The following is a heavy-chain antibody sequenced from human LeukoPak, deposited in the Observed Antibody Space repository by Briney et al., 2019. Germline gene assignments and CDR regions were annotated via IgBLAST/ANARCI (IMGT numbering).Heavy chain of an antibody. CDR3: ARESLLGYCSSTSCYASGFDP. CDR1: GYSISSGYY. CDR2: IYHSGST. D-gene: IGHD2-2*01. J-gene: IGHJ5*02. Sequence: SETLSLICAVSGYSISSGYYWGWIRQTPGKGLEWIGSIYHSGSTYYNPSLKSRVTISVDTSKNQFSLKLSSVTAADTAVYYCARESLLGYCSSTSCYASGFDPWGQGTLVTVSS. V-gene: IGHV4-38-2*01.